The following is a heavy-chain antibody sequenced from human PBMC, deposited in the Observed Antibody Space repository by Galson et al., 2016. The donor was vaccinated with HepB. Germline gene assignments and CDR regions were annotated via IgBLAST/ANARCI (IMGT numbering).Heavy chain of an antibody. J-gene: IGHJ4*02. V-gene: IGHV3-23*01. CDR2: LAGPSPNT. D-gene: IGHD6-19*01. CDR3: TTWLSHHFDY. Sequence: SLRLSCAASGFTFRHYPLSWVRRAPGTGLEWVSHLAGPSPNTHYADSVRGRFSIYRDNSRATLYLQMDSLTAEDSAIYYCTTWLSHHFDYWGQGTRVTVSS. CDR1: GFTFRHYP.